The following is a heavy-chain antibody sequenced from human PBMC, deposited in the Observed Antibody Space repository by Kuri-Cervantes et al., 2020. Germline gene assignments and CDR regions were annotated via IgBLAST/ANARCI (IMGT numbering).Heavy chain of an antibody. J-gene: IGHJ4*02. CDR2: ISYDGSNK. Sequence: GESLKISCAASGFTFSSYGMHWVRQAPGKGLEWVAVISYDGSNKYYADSVKGRFTISRDNSKNTLYLQMNSLRAEDTAVYYCAKESVVGGGDYWGQGTLVTVSS. CDR1: GFTFSSYG. V-gene: IGHV3-30*18. D-gene: IGHD2-21*01. CDR3: AKESVVGGGDY.